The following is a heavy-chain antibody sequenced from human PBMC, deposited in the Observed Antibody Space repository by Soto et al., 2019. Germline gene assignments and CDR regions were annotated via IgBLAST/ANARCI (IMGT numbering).Heavy chain of an antibody. V-gene: IGHV3-11*01. J-gene: IGHJ6*02. CDR3: AGGVRIIGVVPYYYGMDV. D-gene: IGHD3-3*01. CDR2: ISSSGSTI. CDR1: GFTFSDYY. Sequence: QVQLVESGGGLVKPGGSLRLSCAASGFTFSDYYMSWIRQAPGKGLEWVSYISSSGSTIYYADSVKGRFTISRDNAKNSLYLKMKSLRADDTAVYYCAGGVRIIGVVPYYYGMDVWGQGTTVTVSS.